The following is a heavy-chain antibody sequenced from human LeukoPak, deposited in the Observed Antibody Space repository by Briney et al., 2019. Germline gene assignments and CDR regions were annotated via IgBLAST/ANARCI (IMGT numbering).Heavy chain of an antibody. D-gene: IGHD6-13*01. J-gene: IGHJ6*03. CDR3: VRGAKYSSSWYPYYYYYYYMDV. V-gene: IGHV4-34*01. CDR2: INHSGYT. Sequence: PSETLSLTCAVYGGSFSGYYWSWIRQPPGKGLEWIGEINHSGYTNYNPSLKSRVTMSVDTSKNQFSLKLSSVTAADTAVYYCVRGAKYSSSWYPYYYYYYYMDVWGKGTTVTVSS. CDR1: GGSFSGYY.